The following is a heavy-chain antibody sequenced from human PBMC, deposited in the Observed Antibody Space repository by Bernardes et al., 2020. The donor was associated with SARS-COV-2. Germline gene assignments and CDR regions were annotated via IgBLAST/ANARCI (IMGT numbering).Heavy chain of an antibody. Sequence: GGSLRLSCAASGFTFSSYEMNWVRQAPGKGLEWVSYISSSGSTIYYADSVKGRFTISRDNAKNSLYLQMNSLRAEDTAVYYCARGSYYYDSSGSPGYWGQGTLVTVSS. D-gene: IGHD3-22*01. CDR1: GFTFSSYE. CDR3: ARGSYYYDSSGSPGY. V-gene: IGHV3-48*03. J-gene: IGHJ4*02. CDR2: ISSSGSTI.